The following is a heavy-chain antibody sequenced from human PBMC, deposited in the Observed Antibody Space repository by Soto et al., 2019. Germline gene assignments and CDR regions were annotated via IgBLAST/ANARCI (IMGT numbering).Heavy chain of an antibody. J-gene: IGHJ6*02. CDR3: ARNYQPPGSSPYSGGYYGYYYYGLDV. D-gene: IGHD1-26*01. CDR2: ISYDGSKK. Sequence: HPGGSLRLSCAACGFTFSNYAMHWVRQAPGKGPEWVAVISYDGSKKYNAYSVEGRFTISRDNSKNALFLQMNSLRGEDTAVYYCARNYQPPGSSPYSGGYYGYYYYGLDVWGQGTTVTVSS. CDR1: GFTFSNYA. V-gene: IGHV3-30-3*01.